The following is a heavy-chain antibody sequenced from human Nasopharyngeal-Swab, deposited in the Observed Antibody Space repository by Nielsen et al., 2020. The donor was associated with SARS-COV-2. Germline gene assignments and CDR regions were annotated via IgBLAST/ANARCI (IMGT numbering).Heavy chain of an antibody. D-gene: IGHD5-24*01. Sequence: ASVKVSCKASGYTFTSYGISWVRQAPGQGLEWMGWISAYNGNTNYAQKLQGRVTMTTDKPTSTAYMELSSPRSEDTAVYYCARWGDGYNSRAFDIWGQGTMVTVSS. CDR1: GYTFTSYG. J-gene: IGHJ3*02. V-gene: IGHV1-18*04. CDR3: ARWGDGYNSRAFDI. CDR2: ISAYNGNT.